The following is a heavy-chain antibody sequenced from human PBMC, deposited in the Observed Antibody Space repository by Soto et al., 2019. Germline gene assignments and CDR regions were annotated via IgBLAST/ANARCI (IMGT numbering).Heavy chain of an antibody. Sequence: SETLSLTCTVSGGSISSGGYCWSWIRQHPGKGLEWIGYIYYSGSTNYNPSLKSRVTISVDTSKNQFSLKLSSVTAADTAVYYCARRPGYSSSWYNWFDPWGQGTLVTVSS. CDR2: IYYSGST. J-gene: IGHJ5*02. D-gene: IGHD6-13*01. CDR3: ARRPGYSSSWYNWFDP. V-gene: IGHV4-61*08. CDR1: GGSISSGGYC.